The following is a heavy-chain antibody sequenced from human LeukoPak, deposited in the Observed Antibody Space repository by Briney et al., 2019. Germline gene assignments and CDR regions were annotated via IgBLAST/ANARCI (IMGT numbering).Heavy chain of an antibody. J-gene: IGHJ3*02. CDR2: IYYSGST. V-gene: IGHV4-31*03. D-gene: IGHD3-10*01. Sequence: SETLSLTCTVSGGSISNGGYYWSWIRQHPGKGLEWIGYIYYSGSTYYNPSLKSRVTISVDTSKNQFSLKLSSVTAADTAVYYCARALSGPEPGDIWGQGTMVTVSS. CDR1: GGSISNGGYY. CDR3: ARALSGPEPGDI.